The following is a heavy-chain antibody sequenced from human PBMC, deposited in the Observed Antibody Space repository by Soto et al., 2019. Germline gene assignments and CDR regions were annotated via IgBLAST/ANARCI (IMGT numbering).Heavy chain of an antibody. CDR1: GGSISSGDYY. CDR2: IYYSGST. CDR3: ARCFSAAELWYYFDY. Sequence: SETLSLTCTVSGGSISSGDYYWSWIRQPPGKGLEWIGYIYYSGSTYYNPSLKSRVTISVDTSKNQFSLKLSSVTAADTAVYYCARCFSAAELWYYFDYWGQGTLVTVSS. J-gene: IGHJ4*02. V-gene: IGHV4-30-4*01. D-gene: IGHD6-13*01.